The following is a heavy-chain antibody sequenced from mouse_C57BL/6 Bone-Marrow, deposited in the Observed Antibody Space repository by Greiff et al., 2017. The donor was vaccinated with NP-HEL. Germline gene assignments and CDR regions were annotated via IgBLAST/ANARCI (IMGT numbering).Heavy chain of an antibody. J-gene: IGHJ3*01. CDR1: GFTFSSYG. D-gene: IGHD2-5*01. V-gene: IGHV5-6*02. CDR2: ISSGGSYT. Sequence: EVKLMESGGDLVKPGGSLKLSCAASGFTFSSYGMSWVRQTPDKRLEWVATISSGGSYTYYPDSVKGRFTISRDNAKNTLYLQMSSLKSENTAMYYKARRNYSSVFAFWGQGTLVTVTA. CDR3: ARRNYSSVFAF.